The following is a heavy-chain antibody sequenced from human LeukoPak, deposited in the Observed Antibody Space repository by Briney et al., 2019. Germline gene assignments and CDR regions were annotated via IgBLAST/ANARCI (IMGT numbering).Heavy chain of an antibody. V-gene: IGHV3-21*01. CDR3: ASPPGIIAAHAAFDI. Sequence: GGSLRLSCAASGFTFRTYTMNWVRQAPGKGLEWVSSISTSSDYIYYADSVKGRFIISRDNTKNSLYLQMNSLRVEDTAVYYCASPPGIIAAHAAFDIWGQGTMVTVSS. CDR1: GFTFRTYT. D-gene: IGHD6-6*01. J-gene: IGHJ3*02. CDR2: ISTSSDYI.